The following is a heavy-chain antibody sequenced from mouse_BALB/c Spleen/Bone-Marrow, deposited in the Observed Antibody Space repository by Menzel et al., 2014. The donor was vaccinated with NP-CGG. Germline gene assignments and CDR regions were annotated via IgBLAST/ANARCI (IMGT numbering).Heavy chain of an antibody. V-gene: IGHV5-6*01. J-gene: IGHJ3*01. CDR2: ISSGGSYT. CDR1: GFTFXSYG. CDR3: ARPNDSGAWLAY. Sequence: EVQLQESGGDLVKPGGSLKLSCAASGFTFXSYGTSWVRQTPDKRLEWVATISSGGSYTYYPDSVKGRVTISRDNAKNTLYLQMSSLKSEDAAMYYYARPNDSGAWLAYWGQGTLVTVSA. D-gene: IGHD2-3*01.